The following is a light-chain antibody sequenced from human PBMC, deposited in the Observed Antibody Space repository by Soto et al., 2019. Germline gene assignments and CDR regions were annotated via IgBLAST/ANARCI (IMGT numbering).Light chain of an antibody. J-gene: IGKJ4*01. CDR3: QTYNSARVT. CDR2: AAS. Sequence: DIQMTQSPSSLSASVGDRVTITCRASQGISNSLAWYQQNAGKSPKLLIYAASNLQSGVPSRFSGSGSGTDFSLTMRSLQPEDVATYYCQTYNSARVTFGGGTKVEIK. CDR1: QGISNS. V-gene: IGKV1-27*01.